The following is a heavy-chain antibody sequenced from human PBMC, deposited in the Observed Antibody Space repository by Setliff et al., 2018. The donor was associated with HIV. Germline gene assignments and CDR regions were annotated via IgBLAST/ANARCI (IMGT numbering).Heavy chain of an antibody. D-gene: IGHD4-17*01. V-gene: IGHV3-64D*09. CDR2: ISGNGGST. CDR1: GFTFSSYA. CDR3: VKARVDGDYYYYYYMDV. Sequence: GGSLRLSCSASGFTFSSYAMHWVRQAPGKGLEYVSAISGNGGSTYYADSVKGRFTISRDNSKNTLYLQMSSLRAEDTAVYYCVKARVDGDYYYYYYMDVWGKGTTVTVSS. J-gene: IGHJ6*03.